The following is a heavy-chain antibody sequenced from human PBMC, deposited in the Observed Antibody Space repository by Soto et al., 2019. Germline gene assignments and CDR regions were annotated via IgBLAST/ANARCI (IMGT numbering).Heavy chain of an antibody. Sequence: EVQLVESGGGLVQPGGSLRLSCAIFGFTLSDHYMDWIRQAPGKGLEWVGRSRNKAKSYTTDYAASVKGRVTISRDDSQNSLYLQLNSRKTEDTVVYYCARTTYGDRDYWGQGTLVTVSS. J-gene: IGHJ4*02. CDR1: GFTLSDHY. D-gene: IGHD4-17*01. CDR2: SRNKAKSYTT. V-gene: IGHV3-72*01. CDR3: ARTTYGDRDY.